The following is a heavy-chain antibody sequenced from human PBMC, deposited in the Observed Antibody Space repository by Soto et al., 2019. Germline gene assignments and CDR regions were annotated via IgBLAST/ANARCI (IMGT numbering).Heavy chain of an antibody. Sequence: PGGSLRLSCAASGFTFSSYNMNWVRQAPGKGLEWVSSISSSSSYIYYADSVKGRFTISRANAKNSLYLQMNSLRAEDPAVYYCAGTRRGGYNNYYYYYGMDVWGQGTTVSVSS. CDR1: GFTFSSYN. V-gene: IGHV3-21*01. D-gene: IGHD5-12*01. CDR2: ISSSSSYI. J-gene: IGHJ6*02. CDR3: AGTRRGGYNNYYYYYGMDV.